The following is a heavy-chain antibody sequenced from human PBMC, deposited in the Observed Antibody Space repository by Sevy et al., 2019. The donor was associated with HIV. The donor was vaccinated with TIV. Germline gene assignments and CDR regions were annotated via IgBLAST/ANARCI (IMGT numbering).Heavy chain of an antibody. CDR2: IKQDGSEK. CDR3: AGAVYSSGWYSSRFAYFDY. D-gene: IGHD6-19*01. V-gene: IGHV3-7*03. Sequence: GGSLRLSCAASGFTFSSYWMSWVRQAPGKGLEWVANIKQDGSEKYYVDSVKGRFTISRDNAKNALYLQMNSLRAEDTAGYYCAGAVYSSGWYSSRFAYFDYWGQGTLVTVSS. CDR1: GFTFSSYW. J-gene: IGHJ4*02.